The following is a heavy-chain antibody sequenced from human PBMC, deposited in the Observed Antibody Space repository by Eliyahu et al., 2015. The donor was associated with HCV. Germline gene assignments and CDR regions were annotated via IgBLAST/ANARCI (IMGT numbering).Heavy chain of an antibody. V-gene: IGHV4-59*01. CDR2: IHYXGST. CDR1: GGSISTYY. D-gene: IGHD6-19*01. CDR3: ASGGGGIAVAGTGGWFDP. J-gene: IGHJ5*02. Sequence: QVQLQESGPGLVQPSETLSLICTVSGGSISTYYWSWIRQPPGKGLEWIGYIHYXGSTNHNPSLKSRVTMSLDTSKNQFSLRLSSVTAADTAVYYCASGGGGIAVAGTGGWFDPWGQGTLVTVSS.